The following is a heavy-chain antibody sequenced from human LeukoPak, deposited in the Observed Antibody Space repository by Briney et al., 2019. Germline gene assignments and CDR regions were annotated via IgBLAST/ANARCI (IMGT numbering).Heavy chain of an antibody. V-gene: IGHV4-59*01. CDR2: IYYSGST. J-gene: IGHJ4*02. Sequence: SETLSLTCTVSGGSINGYYWSWIRQPPGKGLEWIGYIYYSGSTNYNPSLKSRVTISVDTSKNQFSLKLSSVTAADTAVYYCARAPPDGDPPFDYWGQGTLVTVSS. CDR3: ARAPPDGDPPFDY. CDR1: GGSINGYY. D-gene: IGHD4-17*01.